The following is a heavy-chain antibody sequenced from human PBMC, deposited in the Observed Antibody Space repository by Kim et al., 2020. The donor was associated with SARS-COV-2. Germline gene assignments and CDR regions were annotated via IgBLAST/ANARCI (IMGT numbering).Heavy chain of an antibody. D-gene: IGHD3-3*01. CDR3: ATVAGGYYLYANYYYYYGMDV. V-gene: IGHV1-24*01. CDR1: GYTLTELS. Sequence: ASVKVSCKVSGYTLTELSMHWVRQAPGKGLEWMGGFDPEDGETIYAQKFQGRVTMTEDTSTDTAYMELSSLRSEDTAVYYCATVAGGYYLYANYYYYYGMDVWGQGTTVTVSS. CDR2: FDPEDGET. J-gene: IGHJ6*02.